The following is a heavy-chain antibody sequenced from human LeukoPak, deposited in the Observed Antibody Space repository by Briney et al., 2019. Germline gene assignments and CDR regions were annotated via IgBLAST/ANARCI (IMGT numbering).Heavy chain of an antibody. Sequence: SETLSLTCAVYGGSFSVYYWSWIRQPPGKGLEWMGEINHSGSTNYNPSLKSRVTISVDRSKNQFSLKLSSVTAADTAVYYCARGRSSRYDSYYFDYWGQGTLVTVSS. CDR3: ARGRSSRYDSYYFDY. D-gene: IGHD5-12*01. V-gene: IGHV4-34*01. J-gene: IGHJ4*02. CDR1: GGSFSVYY. CDR2: INHSGST.